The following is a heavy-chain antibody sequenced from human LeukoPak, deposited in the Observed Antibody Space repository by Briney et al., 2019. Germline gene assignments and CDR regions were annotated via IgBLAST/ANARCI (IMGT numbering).Heavy chain of an antibody. CDR1: GFTFNGYW. V-gene: IGHV3-7*01. Sequence: GGSLRLSWAASGFTFNGYWMSWVRQAPGKGLEWEANIKEDGGAQYYVGSVKGRFTISRDNAKNSLNLQMNSLRAEDTAVYYCATSSNAPGNHWGQGTLVTVSS. J-gene: IGHJ5*02. D-gene: IGHD2-2*01. CDR3: ATSSNAPGNH. CDR2: IKEDGGAQ.